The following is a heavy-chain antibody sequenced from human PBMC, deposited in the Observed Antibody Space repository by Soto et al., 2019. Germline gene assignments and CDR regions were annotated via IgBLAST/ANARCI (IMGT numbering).Heavy chain of an antibody. Sequence: PSETLSLTCTVSGGSISSGGYYWSWIRQHPGKGLEWIGYIYYSGSTYYNPSLKSRVTISVDTSKNQFSLELSSVTAADTAVYYCARVGGITMVRGVSTPQYYFDYWGQGTLVTVSS. CDR3: ARVGGITMVRGVSTPQYYFDY. CDR1: GGSISSGGYY. V-gene: IGHV4-31*03. J-gene: IGHJ4*02. CDR2: IYYSGST. D-gene: IGHD3-10*01.